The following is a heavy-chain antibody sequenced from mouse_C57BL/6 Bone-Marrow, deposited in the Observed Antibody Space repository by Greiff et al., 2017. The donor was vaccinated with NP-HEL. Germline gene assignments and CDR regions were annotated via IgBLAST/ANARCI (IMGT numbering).Heavy chain of an antibody. CDR2: INPGSGGT. Sequence: VQLQQSGAELVRPGTSVKVSCKASGYAFTNYLIEWVKQRPGQGLEWIGVINPGSGGTNYNEKFKGKATLTADKSSSTANMQLSSLTSEDSAVYFCAVIYYGNWYYFDYWGQGTTLTVSS. CDR1: GYAFTNYL. V-gene: IGHV1-54*01. CDR3: AVIYYGNWYYFDY. D-gene: IGHD2-1*01. J-gene: IGHJ2*01.